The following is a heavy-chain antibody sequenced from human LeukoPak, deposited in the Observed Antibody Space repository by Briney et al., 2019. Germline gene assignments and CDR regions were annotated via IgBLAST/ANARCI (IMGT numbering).Heavy chain of an antibody. D-gene: IGHD6-19*01. CDR2: IWYDGSNK. V-gene: IGHV3-33*01. J-gene: IGHJ3*02. CDR3: ARDFGSTGWLLNAFDI. Sequence: PGGSLRLSCAASGFTFNTYGMHWVRQAPGKGLEWMAVIWYDGSNKNYADSVKGRFIVSRDNSKNTLYLQMNSLRAEDTAVYYCARDFGSTGWLLNAFDIWGQGTMVTVSS. CDR1: GFTFNTYG.